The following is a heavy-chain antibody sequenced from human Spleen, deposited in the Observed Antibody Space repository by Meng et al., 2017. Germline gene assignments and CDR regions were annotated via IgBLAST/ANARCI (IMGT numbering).Heavy chain of an antibody. V-gene: IGHV3-11*04. Sequence: GESLKISCAASGFTFSDYYMSWIRQAPGKGLEWVSYINSRATTMYYADSVKGRFTISRDNAENSLYLQMNSLRVEDTAVYYCARGTGLAAAKSDYWGQGTLVTVSS. J-gene: IGHJ4*02. CDR2: INSRATTM. CDR3: ARGTGLAAAKSDY. CDR1: GFTFSDYY. D-gene: IGHD6-13*01.